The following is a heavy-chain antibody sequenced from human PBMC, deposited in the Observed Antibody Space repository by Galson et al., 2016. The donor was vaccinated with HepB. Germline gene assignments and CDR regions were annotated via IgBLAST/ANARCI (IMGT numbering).Heavy chain of an antibody. D-gene: IGHD1-1*01. CDR3: AKERLVRRIFDH. CDR1: GFAFSNFG. CDR2: ISTRRTT. V-gene: IGHV3-23*01. J-gene: IGHJ4*02. Sequence: SLRLSCAASGFAFSNFGLSWVRQAPGKGLEWAASISTRRTTYYSDSVQGRFTISRDNSNNTLYLQMNGLRAEDTAVYYCAKERLVRRIFDHWGQGTLLTVSS.